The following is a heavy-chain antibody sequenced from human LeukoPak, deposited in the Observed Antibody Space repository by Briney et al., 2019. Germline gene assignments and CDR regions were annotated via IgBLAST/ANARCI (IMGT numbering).Heavy chain of an antibody. CDR1: GGSISTNY. J-gene: IGHJ6*02. D-gene: IGHD5-12*01. V-gene: IGHV4-59*01. CDR3: ATEVAPSDHYYYYGMDV. Sequence: SETLSLTCTVSGGSISTNYWSWVRQPPGKGLECIGYIHYSGRTNYNPSLKSRVTISVDTSKNQFSLKLSSVTAADTAVYYCATEVAPSDHYYYYGMDVWGQGTTVTVSS. CDR2: IHYSGRT.